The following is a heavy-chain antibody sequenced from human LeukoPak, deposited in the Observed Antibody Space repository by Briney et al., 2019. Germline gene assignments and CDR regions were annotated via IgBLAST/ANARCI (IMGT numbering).Heavy chain of an antibody. CDR1: GYTFTGYY. Sequence: ASVKVSCKASGYTFTGYYMHWVRQAPGQGLEWMGWINPNSGGTNYAQKFQGRVTMTRDTSISTAYMELSRLRSDDTAVYYCARVSPLGWRNDAFDIWGQGTMVTVSS. V-gene: IGHV1-2*02. CDR2: INPNSGGT. CDR3: ARVSPLGWRNDAFDI. J-gene: IGHJ3*02. D-gene: IGHD3-10*01.